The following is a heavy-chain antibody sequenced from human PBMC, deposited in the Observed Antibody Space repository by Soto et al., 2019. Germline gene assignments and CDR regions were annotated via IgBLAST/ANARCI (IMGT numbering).Heavy chain of an antibody. CDR2: ISSNGGST. D-gene: IGHD3-10*01. J-gene: IGHJ4*02. Sequence: GGSLRLSCSASGFTFSSYAMHWVRQAPGKGLEYVSAISSNGGSTYYADSVKGRFTISRDNSKNTLYLQMSSLRAEDTAVYYCVKDPTYYYGSGSYSAYWGQGTLVTVSS. CDR1: GFTFSSYA. V-gene: IGHV3-64D*06. CDR3: VKDPTYYYGSGSYSAY.